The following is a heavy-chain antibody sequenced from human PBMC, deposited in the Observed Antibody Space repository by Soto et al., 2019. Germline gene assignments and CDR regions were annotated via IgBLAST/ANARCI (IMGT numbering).Heavy chain of an antibody. CDR1: GYTFTSYA. V-gene: IGHV1-3*01. D-gene: IGHD6-13*01. CDR3: ARTLDSSSWPRFDP. CDR2: INAGNGNT. Sequence: ASVKLSCAASGYTFTSYAMHWVRQAPEQRLEWMGWINAGNGNTKYSQKFQGRVTITRDTSASTAYMELSSLRSEDTAVYYCARTLDSSSWPRFDPWGQGTLVTVSS. J-gene: IGHJ5*02.